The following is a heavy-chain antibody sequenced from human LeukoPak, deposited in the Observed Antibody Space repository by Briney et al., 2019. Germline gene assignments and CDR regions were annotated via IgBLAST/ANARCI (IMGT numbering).Heavy chain of an antibody. CDR2: NYDSGST. V-gene: IGHV4-59*12. CDR1: GGSISSYY. Sequence: SSETLSLTCTVSGGSISSYYWSWIRQPPGKGLEWVGYNYDSGSTYYNPSLKSRVTISLDRSKNQFSLKLSSVTAADTAVYYCARYGGSGTYFFDYWGQGVLVTVSS. J-gene: IGHJ4*02. CDR3: ARYGGSGTYFFDY. D-gene: IGHD3-10*01.